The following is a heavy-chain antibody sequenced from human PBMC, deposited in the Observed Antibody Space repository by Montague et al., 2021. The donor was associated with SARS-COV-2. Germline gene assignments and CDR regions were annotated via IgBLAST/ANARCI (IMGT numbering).Heavy chain of an antibody. Sequence: PALLKPTQTLTLTCTFSGFSLSTSGMCVSWIRQPPGKALEWLARIDWDDDKYYSTSLKTRLTISKDTSKNQVVLTMTNMDPVDAATYYCARTTMITFGGVIVPFDYWGQGTLVTVSS. CDR1: GFSLSTSGMC. CDR3: ARTTMITFGGVIVPFDY. J-gene: IGHJ4*02. V-gene: IGHV2-70*11. CDR2: IDWDDDK. D-gene: IGHD3-16*02.